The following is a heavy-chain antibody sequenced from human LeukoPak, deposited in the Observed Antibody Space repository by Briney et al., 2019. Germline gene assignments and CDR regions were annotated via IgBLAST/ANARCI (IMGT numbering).Heavy chain of an antibody. CDR2: ISSSGSTI. Sequence: GGSLRLSCAASGFTFSSYEMNWVRQAPGKGLEWDSYISSSGSTIYYADSVKGRFTISRDNAKNSLYLQMNSLRAEDTAVYYCARVPRITMVRGVFDYWGQGTLVTVSS. J-gene: IGHJ4*02. CDR1: GFTFSSYE. CDR3: ARVPRITMVRGVFDY. V-gene: IGHV3-48*03. D-gene: IGHD3-10*01.